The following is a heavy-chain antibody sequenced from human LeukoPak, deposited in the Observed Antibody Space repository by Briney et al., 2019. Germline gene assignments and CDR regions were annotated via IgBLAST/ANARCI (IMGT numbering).Heavy chain of an antibody. CDR2: ISSSSSYI. Sequence: GGCLRLSCAASVFTFSSYSMNWVRQAPGKGLEWVSSISSSSSYIYYADSVKGRFTISRDNAKNSLYLQISSLRAEDMALYYCAKDISYYDRSCYDYWGQGTLVTVSS. CDR1: VFTFSSYS. CDR3: AKDISYYDRSCYDY. V-gene: IGHV3-21*04. D-gene: IGHD3-22*01. J-gene: IGHJ4*02.